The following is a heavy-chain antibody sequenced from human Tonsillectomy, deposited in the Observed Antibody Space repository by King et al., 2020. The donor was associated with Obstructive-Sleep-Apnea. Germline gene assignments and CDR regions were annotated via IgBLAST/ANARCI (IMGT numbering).Heavy chain of an antibody. D-gene: IGHD3-10*01. CDR1: GFTFDDYA. CDR2: ISWNSGSI. J-gene: IGHJ4*02. Sequence: VQLVESGGGLVQPGRSLRLSCAASGFTFDDYAMHWVRQAPGKGLEWVSGISWNSGSIGYADSVKGRFTISRDNAKNSLYLQMNSLRAEDTALYYCAKTREYYGSGSYPHFDYWGQGTLVTVSS. V-gene: IGHV3-9*01. CDR3: AKTREYYGSGSYPHFDY.